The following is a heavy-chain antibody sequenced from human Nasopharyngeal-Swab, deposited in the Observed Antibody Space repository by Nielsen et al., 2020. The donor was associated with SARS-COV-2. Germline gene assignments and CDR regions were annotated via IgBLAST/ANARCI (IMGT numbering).Heavy chain of an antibody. Sequence: SETLSLTCAVSGGSFSGYYWSWIRQPPGKGLEWIGEINHSGSTNYNPSLKSRVTISVDTSKNQFSLKLSSATAADTAVYYCARDYYYDSSVFDYWGQGTLVTVSS. D-gene: IGHD3-22*01. CDR2: INHSGST. J-gene: IGHJ4*02. CDR3: ARDYYYDSSVFDY. CDR1: GGSFSGYY. V-gene: IGHV4-34*01.